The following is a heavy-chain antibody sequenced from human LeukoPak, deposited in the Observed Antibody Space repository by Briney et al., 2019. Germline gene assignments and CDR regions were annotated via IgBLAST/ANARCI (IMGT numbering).Heavy chain of an antibody. CDR1: GYTFTNYD. CDR3: ASEGFDY. Sequence: ASVKVSCKGSGYTFTNYDINWVRQATGYGLEWMGYINTNSGKSAYAQKFHGRITITKDAFISTAYMELTGLRSEDTALYYCASEGFDYWGQGTLVTVSS. J-gene: IGHJ4*02. CDR2: INTNSGKS. V-gene: IGHV1-8*03.